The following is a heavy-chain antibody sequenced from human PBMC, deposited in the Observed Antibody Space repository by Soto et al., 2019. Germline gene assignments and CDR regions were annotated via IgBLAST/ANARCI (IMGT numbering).Heavy chain of an antibody. CDR1: GFTFSSYW. J-gene: IGHJ4*02. Sequence: DVHLVESGGGLVRPGGSLRLSCAASGFTFSSYWMHWVHQVPGKGLVWVSRINEYGSVINYADSVKGRFTIFRDNTKNTLYLEMNGLRAEDAAVYFCTRDIGGGGAYWGQGTLVTVSS. CDR2: INEYGSVI. V-gene: IGHV3-74*01. CDR3: TRDIGGGGAY. D-gene: IGHD3-10*01.